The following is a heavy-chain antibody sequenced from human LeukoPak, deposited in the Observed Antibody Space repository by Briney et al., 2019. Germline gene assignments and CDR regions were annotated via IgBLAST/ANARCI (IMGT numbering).Heavy chain of an antibody. J-gene: IGHJ3*02. Sequence: GGSLRLSCAASGFTFSDYYMSWIRQAPGKGLEWVSYISSSGSTIYYADSVRGRFTISRDNAKNSLYLQMNSLRAEDTAVYYCARSRAGSGSYFGAFDIWGQGTMVTVSS. CDR3: ARSRAGSGSYFGAFDI. D-gene: IGHD3-10*01. V-gene: IGHV3-11*01. CDR2: ISSSGSTI. CDR1: GFTFSDYY.